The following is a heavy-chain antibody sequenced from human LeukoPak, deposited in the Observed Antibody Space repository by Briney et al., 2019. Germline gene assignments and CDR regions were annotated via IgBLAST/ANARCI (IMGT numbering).Heavy chain of an antibody. J-gene: IGHJ5*02. V-gene: IGHV1-69*13. CDR3: ATRMGDYYDSSPLSP. CDR1: GGTFSSYA. D-gene: IGHD3-22*01. CDR2: IIPIFGTA. Sequence: SVKVSCKASGGTFSSYAISWVRQAPGQGLEWMGGIIPIFGTANYAQKFQGRVTITADESTSTAYMELSSLRSEDTAVYYCATRMGDYYDSSPLSPWGQGTLVTVSS.